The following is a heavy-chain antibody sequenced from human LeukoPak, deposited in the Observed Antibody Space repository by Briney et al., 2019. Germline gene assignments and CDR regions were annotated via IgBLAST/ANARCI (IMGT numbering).Heavy chain of an antibody. CDR1: GGSFSGYY. Sequence: SETLSLTCAVYGGSFSGYYWSWIRQPPGKGLEWIGEINHSGSTNYNPSLKSRVTISVDTSKNQFSPKLSSVTAADTAVYYCARGDYGSLPAFDYWGQGTLVTVSS. J-gene: IGHJ4*02. CDR3: ARGDYGSLPAFDY. CDR2: INHSGST. V-gene: IGHV4-34*01. D-gene: IGHD3-16*01.